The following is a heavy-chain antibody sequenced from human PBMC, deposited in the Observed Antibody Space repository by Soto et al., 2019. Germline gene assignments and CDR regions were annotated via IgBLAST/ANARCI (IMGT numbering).Heavy chain of an antibody. Sequence: EVQLVESGGGLVQPGGSLRLSCAASEFTFSNYWMHWVRQAPGKGLVWVSRIKGDESTTNYADSVKGRFTISRDNAKNTLYLQMNSVRAEDTGVYYCARGVPGHYATDVWGQGTRVTVSS. CDR2: IKGDESTT. CDR3: ARGVPGHYATDV. J-gene: IGHJ6*02. V-gene: IGHV3-74*01. CDR1: EFTFSNYW.